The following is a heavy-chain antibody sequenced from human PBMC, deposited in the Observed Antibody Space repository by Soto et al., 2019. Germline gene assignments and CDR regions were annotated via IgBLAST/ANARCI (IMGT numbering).Heavy chain of an antibody. V-gene: IGHV3-23*01. Sequence: GGSLRLSCAASGFTFSRDGMSWVRQAPGKGLEWVSLITDNGGSTYYADSVRGRFTISRDNTKNTLFLQMNSLRAEGTAVYYCAKERATTTAFDYWGQGALVTVSS. CDR1: GFTFSRDG. CDR3: AKERATTTAFDY. CDR2: ITDNGGST. J-gene: IGHJ4*02. D-gene: IGHD4-17*01.